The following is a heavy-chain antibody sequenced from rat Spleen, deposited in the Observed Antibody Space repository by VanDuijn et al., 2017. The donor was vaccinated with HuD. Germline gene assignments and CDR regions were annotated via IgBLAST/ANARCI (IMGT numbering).Heavy chain of an antibody. D-gene: IGHD3-4*01. CDR3: TREETLYWYFDF. Sequence: EVQLVESGGGLVQPGRSLKLSCAVSGFTFSDYTMAWVRQAPKKGLEWVAAISTSGGRTYYRDSVRGRFTISRDNAKSTLYLQMISLRSEDTATYYCTREETLYWYFDFWGPGTMVTVSS. CDR1: GFTFSDYT. V-gene: IGHV5S23*01. CDR2: ISTSGGRT. J-gene: IGHJ1*01.